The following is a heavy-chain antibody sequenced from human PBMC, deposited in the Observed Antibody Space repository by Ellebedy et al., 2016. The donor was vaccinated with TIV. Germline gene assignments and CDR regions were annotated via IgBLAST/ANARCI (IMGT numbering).Heavy chain of an antibody. CDR2: LNYGWDS. J-gene: IGHJ4*02. D-gene: IGHD6-19*01. V-gene: IGHV4-39*07. CDR3: ARDEYTSGWYGPTSFE. CDR1: GDSISSTNYF. Sequence: MPSETLSLTCIVSGDSISSTNYFWGWIRQPPGKGLEWIGSLNYGWDSYFDPSLKSRVTISVDTSKNRFSLTLNSVTAADTAVYYCARDEYTSGWYGPTSFEWGQGTLVTVSS.